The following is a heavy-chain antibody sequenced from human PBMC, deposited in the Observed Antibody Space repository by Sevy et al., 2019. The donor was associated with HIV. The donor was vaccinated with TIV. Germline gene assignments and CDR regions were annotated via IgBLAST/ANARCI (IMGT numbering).Heavy chain of an antibody. CDR1: GYSISSGYY. Sequence: SETLSLTCAVSGYSISSGYYWGWIRQPPGRGLEWIGSIYHSGSTYYNPSLKSRVTISVDTSKNQFSLKLSSVTAADTAVYYCARDVSGSGDWGQGTLVTVS. CDR3: ARDVSGSGD. CDR2: IYHSGST. D-gene: IGHD6-19*01. V-gene: IGHV4-38-2*02. J-gene: IGHJ4*02.